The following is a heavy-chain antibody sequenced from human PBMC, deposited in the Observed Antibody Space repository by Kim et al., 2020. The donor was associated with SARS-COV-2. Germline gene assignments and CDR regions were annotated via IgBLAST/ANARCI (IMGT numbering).Heavy chain of an antibody. D-gene: IGHD3-10*01. CDR2: ISAYNGNT. Sequence: ASVKVSCKASGYTFTSYGISWVRQAPGQGLEWMGWISAYNGNTNYAQKLQGRVTMTTDTSTSTAYMELRSLRSDDTAVYYCARDNHYGSGSYIVNWFDPWGQGTLVTVSS. CDR3: ARDNHYGSGSYIVNWFDP. V-gene: IGHV1-18*01. J-gene: IGHJ5*02. CDR1: GYTFTSYG.